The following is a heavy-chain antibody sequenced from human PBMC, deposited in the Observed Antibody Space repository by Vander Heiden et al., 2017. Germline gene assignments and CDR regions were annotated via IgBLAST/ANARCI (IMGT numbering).Heavy chain of an antibody. D-gene: IGHD2-21*02. Sequence: EVQLLESGGGLVQPGGSLRLSCAASGFTFSSYAMSWVRQAPGKGLEWVSAISGSGGSTYYADSVKGRFTISRDNSKNTLYLQMNSLRAEDTAVYYCAKLTCGGDCYRPRTEYFQHWGQGTLVTVSS. CDR3: AKLTCGGDCYRPRTEYFQH. V-gene: IGHV3-23*01. CDR1: GFTFSSYA. J-gene: IGHJ1*01. CDR2: ISGSGGST.